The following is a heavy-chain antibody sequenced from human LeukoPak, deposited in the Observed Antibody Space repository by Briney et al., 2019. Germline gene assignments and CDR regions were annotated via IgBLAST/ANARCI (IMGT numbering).Heavy chain of an antibody. J-gene: IGHJ4*02. CDR3: ARGGSRTSGYFDY. Sequence: EDSVKVSCKASGYTFTGYYMHWVRQPPGQGLEWIGWIYSNSGGKNYAHKIKGRVTMTRDTSISTAYMELSRLRSDDTAVYYCARGGSRTSGYFDYWGQGTLVTVSS. CDR2: IYSNSGGK. D-gene: IGHD3-10*01. V-gene: IGHV1-2*02. CDR1: GYTFTGYY.